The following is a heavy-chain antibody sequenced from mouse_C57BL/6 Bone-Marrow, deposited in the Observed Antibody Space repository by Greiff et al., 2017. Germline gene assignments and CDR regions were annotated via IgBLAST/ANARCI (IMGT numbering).Heavy chain of an antibody. J-gene: IGHJ4*01. Sequence: QVTLKESGPGILQPSQTLSLTCSFSGFSLSTFGMGVGWIRQPSGKGLEWLAHLWWDDDKYYNPALKSRLTISKDTSKNQVFLKNANVDTADTATYYCAFYYYGNSQGYAMDYWGQGTSVTVSS. CDR2: LWWDDDK. D-gene: IGHD1-1*01. CDR1: GFSLSTFGMG. V-gene: IGHV8-8*01. CDR3: AFYYYGNSQGYAMDY.